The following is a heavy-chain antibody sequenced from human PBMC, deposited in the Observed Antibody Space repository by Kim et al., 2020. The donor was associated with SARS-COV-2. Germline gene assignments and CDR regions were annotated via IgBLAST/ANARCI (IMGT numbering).Heavy chain of an antibody. V-gene: IGHV4-59*01. Sequence: SETLSLTCTVSGGSISSYYWSWIRQPPGKGLEWIGYIYYSGSNNCNPSLKSRVTISVDTSKNQFSVKLSSVTAADTAVYYCARGTTVVTFDYWGQGTLVTVSS. J-gene: IGHJ4*02. CDR2: IYYSGSN. D-gene: IGHD4-17*01. CDR3: ARGTTVVTFDY. CDR1: GGSISSYY.